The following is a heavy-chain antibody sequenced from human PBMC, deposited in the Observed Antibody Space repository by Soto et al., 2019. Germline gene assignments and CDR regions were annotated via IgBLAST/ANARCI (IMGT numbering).Heavy chain of an antibody. D-gene: IGHD6-19*01. Sequence: QLQLQESGPGLVKPSETLSLTCTVSGGSISSSSYYWGWIRQPPGKGLEWIGSIYYSGSTYYNPSLKSRVTISVDTSKNQFSLKLSSVTAADTAVYYCARPRREYSSGWYIFDYWGQGTLVTVSS. CDR1: GGSISSSSYY. CDR2: IYYSGST. CDR3: ARPRREYSSGWYIFDY. V-gene: IGHV4-39*01. J-gene: IGHJ4*02.